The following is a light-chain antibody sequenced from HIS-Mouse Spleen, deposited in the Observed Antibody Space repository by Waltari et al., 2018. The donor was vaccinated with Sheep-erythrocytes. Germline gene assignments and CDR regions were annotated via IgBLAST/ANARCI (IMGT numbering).Light chain of an antibody. Sequence: QSALTQPASVSGSPGQSITISCTGTSSDVGGYNYVSWYQTHPGKAPNLMIYDVSNRPSGGSNRFSGSKSGNTASLTISGLQAEDEADYYCSSYTSSSTWVFGGGTKLTVL. CDR3: SSYTSSSTWV. CDR1: SSDVGGYNY. V-gene: IGLV2-14*03. CDR2: DVS. J-gene: IGLJ3*02.